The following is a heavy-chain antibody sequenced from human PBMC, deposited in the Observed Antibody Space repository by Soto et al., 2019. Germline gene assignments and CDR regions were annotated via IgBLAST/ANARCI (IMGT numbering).Heavy chain of an antibody. J-gene: IGHJ4*02. Sequence: GGSLRLSCAASGFTFSSYAMSWVRQAPGKGLEWVSAISGSGGSTYYADSVKGRFTISRDNSKNTLYLQMNSLRAEDTAVYYCAKVPTKDAGARAPFDYWGQGTLVTVSS. CDR3: AKVPTKDAGARAPFDY. CDR2: ISGSGGST. CDR1: GFTFSSYA. V-gene: IGHV3-23*01. D-gene: IGHD2-8*01.